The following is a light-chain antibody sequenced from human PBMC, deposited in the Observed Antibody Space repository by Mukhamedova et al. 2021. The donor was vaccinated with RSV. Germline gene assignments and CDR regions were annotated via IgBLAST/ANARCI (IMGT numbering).Light chain of an antibody. CDR3: QQYDNLPPLT. J-gene: IGKJ4*01. Sequence: WYQRRVHGRAPKLLIYDASNLETGVPSRFSGGGSGTDFTFTISSLQPEDIARYYCQQYDNLPPLTFGGGTKVEI. CDR2: DAS. V-gene: IGKV1-33*01.